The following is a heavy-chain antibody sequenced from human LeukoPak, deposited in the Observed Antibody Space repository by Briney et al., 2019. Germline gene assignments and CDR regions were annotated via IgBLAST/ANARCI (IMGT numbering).Heavy chain of an antibody. V-gene: IGHV3-30-3*01. D-gene: IGHD6-13*01. Sequence: GGSLRLSCAASGFTFSDYYMSWIRQTPGKGLEWVAVTSSDGNNKHYADSVKGRFTISRDNSKNTLYLQMDSLRVEDTAVYYCARDVSLGAADYYFTYWGQGTLVTVSS. CDR1: GFTFSDYY. CDR2: TSSDGNNK. J-gene: IGHJ4*02. CDR3: ARDVSLGAADYYFTY.